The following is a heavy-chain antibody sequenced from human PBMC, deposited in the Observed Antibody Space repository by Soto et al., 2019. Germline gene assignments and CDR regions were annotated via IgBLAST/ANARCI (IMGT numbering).Heavy chain of an antibody. D-gene: IGHD6-19*01. V-gene: IGHV4-4*02. CDR3: ARNGWYSLDL. J-gene: IGHJ3*01. CDR2: IYHSGAT. Sequence: QVQLQESGPGLVKPSGTLSLTCAVSGDSISNDNWWSWVRQPPGKGLEWIGEIYHSGATNYNPSLTSRVTISVDRSKNQFSLGLTSVTAADTAVYFCARNGWYSLDLWGQGAMVTVSS. CDR1: GDSISNDNW.